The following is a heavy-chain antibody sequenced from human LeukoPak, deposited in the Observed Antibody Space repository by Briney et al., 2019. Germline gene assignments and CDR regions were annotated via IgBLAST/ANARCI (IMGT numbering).Heavy chain of an antibody. CDR3: ARLGGSSWYFDAFDI. V-gene: IGHV4-4*09. J-gene: IGHJ3*02. CDR2: IYTSGST. Sequence: SETLSLTCTVSGGSISSYYWSWIRQPPGKGLKWIGYIYTSGSTNYNPSLKSRVTISVDTSKNQFSLKLSSVTAADTAVYYCARLGGSSWYFDAFDIWGQGTMVTVSS. D-gene: IGHD6-13*01. CDR1: GGSISSYY.